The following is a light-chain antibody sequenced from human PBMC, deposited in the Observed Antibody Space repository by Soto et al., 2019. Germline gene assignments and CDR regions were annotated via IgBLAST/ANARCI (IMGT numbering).Light chain of an antibody. V-gene: IGKV3-20*01. CDR1: QSVSNNY. Sequence: EVVLTQSPGTLSLSPGERATLSCRASQSVSNNYLAWYQQKPGQSPKLLIFGSSDRATGIQDRFSGSGSGTDFTLTMSSLEPEDIEVYYCQQYGSTPPYTFGQGTKLEIK. CDR2: GSS. CDR3: QQYGSTPPYT. J-gene: IGKJ2*01.